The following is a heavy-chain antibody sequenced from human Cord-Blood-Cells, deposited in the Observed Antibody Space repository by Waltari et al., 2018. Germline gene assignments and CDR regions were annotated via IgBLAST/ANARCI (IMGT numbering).Heavy chain of an antibody. CDR1: GFTFSSYE. CDR3: ARADDFWSGAIDY. Sequence: EVQLVESGGGLVQPGGSLRLSWAASGFTFSSYEMNWVRQAPGKGLEWVSYISSSGSTIYYADSVKGRFTISRDNAKNSLYLQMNSLRAEDTAVYYCARADDFWSGAIDYWGQGTLVTVSS. V-gene: IGHV3-48*03. CDR2: ISSSGSTI. J-gene: IGHJ4*02. D-gene: IGHD3-3*01.